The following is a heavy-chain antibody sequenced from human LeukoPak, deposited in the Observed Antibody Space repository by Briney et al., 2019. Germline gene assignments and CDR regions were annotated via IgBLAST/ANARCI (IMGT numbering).Heavy chain of an antibody. Sequence: GGSLRLSCVASRFTFSSYGMNWVRQAPGKGLEWVSYISGSSSPIYYADSVRGRFTISRDNSRNTLYLEMDSLRPEDTAVYYCAKTKESGSPLFDPWGQGTQVTVSS. CDR2: ISGSSSPI. CDR1: RFTFSSYG. CDR3: AKTKESGSPLFDP. D-gene: IGHD3-10*01. V-gene: IGHV3-48*01. J-gene: IGHJ5*02.